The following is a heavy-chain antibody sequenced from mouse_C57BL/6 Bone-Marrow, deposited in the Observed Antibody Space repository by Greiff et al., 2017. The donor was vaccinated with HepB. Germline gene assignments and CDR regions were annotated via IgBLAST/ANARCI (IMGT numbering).Heavy chain of an antibody. CDR2: ISSGGSYT. CDR1: GFTFSSYG. D-gene: IGHD2-1*01. CDR3: ERHEIYYGNYGFAY. J-gene: IGHJ3*01. V-gene: IGHV5-6*01. Sequence: EVQLVESGGDLVKPGGSLKLSCAASGFTFSSYGMSWVRQTPDKRLEWVATISSGGSYTYYPDSVKGRFTISRDNAKNTQYLQLSSLKSEETAVYYGERHEIYYGNYGFAYWGQGTLVTVSA.